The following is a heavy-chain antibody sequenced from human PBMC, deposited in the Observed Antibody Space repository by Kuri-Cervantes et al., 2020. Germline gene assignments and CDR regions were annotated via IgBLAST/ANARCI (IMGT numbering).Heavy chain of an antibody. CDR2: IKRKTDGGTT. V-gene: IGHV3-15*01. Sequence: GESLKISCAASGFTFSNAWMSWVRQAPGKGLEWVGRIKRKTDGGTTDFAAPVKGRFTISRDDSKNTLYLQMNSLKTEDTAVYYCTTVLKNYYDSSGRLPDYWGQGTLVTVSS. D-gene: IGHD3-22*01. J-gene: IGHJ4*02. CDR3: TTVLKNYYDSSGRLPDY. CDR1: GFTFSNAW.